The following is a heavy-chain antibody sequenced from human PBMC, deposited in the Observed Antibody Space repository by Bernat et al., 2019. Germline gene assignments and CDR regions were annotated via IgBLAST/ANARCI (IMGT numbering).Heavy chain of an antibody. D-gene: IGHD3-22*01. Sequence: QLQLQESGPGLVKPSEALSLTCTVSGGSISSSSYYWGWIRQPPGKGLEWIGSIYYSGSTYYNPSLKSRVTISVDTSKNQCSLKLRSVTDADTAVYYCASPGAYSSGDYYYYYGMDVWGQGTTVTVSS. V-gene: IGHV4-39*01. CDR1: GGSISSSSYY. CDR3: ASPGAYSSGDYYYYYGMDV. CDR2: IYYSGST. J-gene: IGHJ6*02.